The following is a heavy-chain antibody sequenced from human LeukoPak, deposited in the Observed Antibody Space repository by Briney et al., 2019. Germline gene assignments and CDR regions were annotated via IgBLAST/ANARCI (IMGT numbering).Heavy chain of an antibody. V-gene: IGHV3-53*01. D-gene: IGHD3-22*01. CDR3: ASNYYDSTGT. J-gene: IGHJ4*02. CDR2: VYSGTNT. Sequence: GGSLRLSCAASEFTVSSNYMAWVRQAPGKGLEWVSVVYSGTNTYYADSVRGRFTISRDNSKNTLYLQMNNLRAEDTAVYYCASNYYDSTGTWGQGTLVTVSS. CDR1: EFTVSSNY.